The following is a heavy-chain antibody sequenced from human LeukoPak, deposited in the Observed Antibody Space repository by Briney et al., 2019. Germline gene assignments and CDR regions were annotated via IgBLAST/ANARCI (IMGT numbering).Heavy chain of an antibody. CDR3: ASSGYSRGWYDY. CDR2: IDPSDSYT. J-gene: IGHJ4*02. D-gene: IGHD6-19*01. V-gene: IGHV5-10-1*01. Sequence: PGESLKISCKGSEYSFTSYWISWVRQMPGKGLEWMGRIDPSDSYTNYSPSFQGHVTISADKSISTAYLQWSSLKASDTAMYYCASSGYSRGWYDYWGQGTLVTASS. CDR1: EYSFTSYW.